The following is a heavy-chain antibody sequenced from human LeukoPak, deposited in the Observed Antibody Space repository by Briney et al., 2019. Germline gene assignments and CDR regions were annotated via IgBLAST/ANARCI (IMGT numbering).Heavy chain of an antibody. V-gene: IGHV1-18*01. Sequence: ASVKVSCKASGYTFTSYGISWVRQAPGQGLEWMGWISAYNGNTNYAQKLQGRVTMTRDTSISTAHMELSRLRSDDTAVYYCARDMDSGPDFFDYWGLGTLVTVSS. CDR2: ISAYNGNT. CDR1: GYTFTSYG. J-gene: IGHJ4*02. D-gene: IGHD1-26*01. CDR3: ARDMDSGPDFFDY.